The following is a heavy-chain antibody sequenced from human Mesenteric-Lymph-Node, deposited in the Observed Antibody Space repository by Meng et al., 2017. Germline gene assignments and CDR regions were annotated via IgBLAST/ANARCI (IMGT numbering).Heavy chain of an antibody. Sequence: ASVKVSCKVSGYTLTELSMHWVRQAPGKGLEWMGGFDPEDGETIYAQKFQGRVTMTRDTSTSTVYMELSSLRSEDTAVYYCARGEVMITFGGVIDYWGQGTLVTVSS. CDR3: ARGEVMITFGGVIDY. J-gene: IGHJ4*02. CDR2: FDPEDGET. V-gene: IGHV1-24*01. D-gene: IGHD3-16*01. CDR1: GYTLTELS.